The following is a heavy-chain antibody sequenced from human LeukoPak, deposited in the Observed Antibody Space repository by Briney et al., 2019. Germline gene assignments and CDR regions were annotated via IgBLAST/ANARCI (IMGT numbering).Heavy chain of an antibody. CDR3: ATDLNYYDSSGYGH. D-gene: IGHD3-22*01. CDR2: IYSGGSP. Sequence: GGSLRLSCAASGFTFSTNYMSWVRQAPGKGLEWVSVIYSGGSPYYADSVKGRFTISRDNSKNTLYLQMNSLRAEDTAVYYCATDLNYYDSSGYGHWGQGTLVTVSS. CDR1: GFTFSTNY. J-gene: IGHJ4*02. V-gene: IGHV3-53*01.